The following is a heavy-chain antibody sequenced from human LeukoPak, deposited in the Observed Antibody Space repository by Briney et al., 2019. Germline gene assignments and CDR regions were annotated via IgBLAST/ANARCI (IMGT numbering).Heavy chain of an antibody. CDR2: NIPIFGTA. D-gene: IGHD6-6*01. Sequence: GSSVKVSCKASGGTFSSYAISWVRQAPGQGLEWMGGNIPIFGTANYAQKFQGRVTITTDESTSTAYMELSSLRSEDTAVFFCAKDRGIAARYDSWGQGTLITVSS. V-gene: IGHV1-69*05. CDR3: AKDRGIAARYDS. CDR1: GGTFSSYA. J-gene: IGHJ4*02.